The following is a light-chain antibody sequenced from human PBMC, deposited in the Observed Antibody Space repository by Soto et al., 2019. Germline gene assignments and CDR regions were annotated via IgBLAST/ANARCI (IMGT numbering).Light chain of an antibody. CDR1: QIISSY. V-gene: IGKV3-11*01. CDR2: DAS. Sequence: EVVLTQSPATLSLSPGERATLSCRASQIISSYLAWYQQKPGQAPRLLIYDASNRATGIPARFSGSGSGTDFTLTISSLEPEDFVVYYCQQRSNWWTFGQGTKVEIK. J-gene: IGKJ1*01. CDR3: QQRSNWWT.